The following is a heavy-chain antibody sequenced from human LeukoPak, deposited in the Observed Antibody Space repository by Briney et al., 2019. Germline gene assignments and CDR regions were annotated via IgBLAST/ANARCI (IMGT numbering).Heavy chain of an antibody. CDR2: IYSTGTT. CDR1: GGSISTYS. D-gene: IGHD6-25*01. Sequence: SETLSLICTVSGGSISTYSWTWIRQTPGKGLEWLGYIYSTGTTTYNPSLKSRVTLSIDTSKSHFSLNLSSVTTADPAVYFCARRMAAAGDTWFDYWGQGTLVTVSS. CDR3: ARRMAAAGDTWFDY. V-gene: IGHV4-59*01. J-gene: IGHJ5*01.